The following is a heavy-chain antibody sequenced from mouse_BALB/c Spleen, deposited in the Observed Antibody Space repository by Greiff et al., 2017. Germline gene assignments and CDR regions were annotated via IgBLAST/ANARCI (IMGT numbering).Heavy chain of an antibody. CDR1: GFTFSSFG. Sequence: EVKLVESGGGLVQPGGSRKLSCAASGFTFSSFGMHWVRQAPEKGLEWVAYISSGSSTIYYADTVKGRFTISRDNPKNTLFLQMTSLRSEDTAMYYCARSEYYGLDYWGQGTTLTVSS. D-gene: IGHD1-1*01. CDR3: ARSEYYGLDY. CDR2: ISSGSSTI. V-gene: IGHV5-17*02. J-gene: IGHJ2*01.